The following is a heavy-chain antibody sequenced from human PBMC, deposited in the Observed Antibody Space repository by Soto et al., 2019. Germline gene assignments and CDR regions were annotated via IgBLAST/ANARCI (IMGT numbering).Heavy chain of an antibody. CDR3: TTLRVITVPLDVLDY. V-gene: IGHV3-23*01. J-gene: IGHJ4*02. CDR1: GFTFSNYG. D-gene: IGHD4-17*01. CDR2: IGAGGGPI. Sequence: EVQLLESGGGLVQPGGSLRLSCAASGFTFSNYGMSWVRQAPGKGLEWVSAIGAGGGPIFYADSVKGRFTFSRDNSKNTLYLHMSSLAAEDTAVYYCTTLRVITVPLDVLDYWGQGALVTVSS.